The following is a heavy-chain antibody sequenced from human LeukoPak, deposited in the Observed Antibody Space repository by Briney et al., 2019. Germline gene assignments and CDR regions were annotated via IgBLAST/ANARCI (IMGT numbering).Heavy chain of an antibody. J-gene: IGHJ4*02. V-gene: IGHV3-21*01. CDR2: ISSSSSYI. D-gene: IGHD3-22*01. Sequence: GGSLRLSCAASGFTFSSYSMNWVRQAPGKGLEWVSSISSSSSYIYYADSVKGRFTISRDNAKNSLYLQVNSLRAEDTAVYYCARVQTPYYYDSSGYLYPVFGYWGQGTLVTVSS. CDR1: GFTFSSYS. CDR3: ARVQTPYYYDSSGYLYPVFGY.